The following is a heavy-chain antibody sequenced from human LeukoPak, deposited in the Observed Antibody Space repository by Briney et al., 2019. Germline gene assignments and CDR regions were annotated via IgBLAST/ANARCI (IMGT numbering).Heavy chain of an antibody. J-gene: IGHJ4*02. D-gene: IGHD6-19*01. CDR2: IFGSGGSA. CDR1: GFTFNSDA. V-gene: IGHV3-23*01. CDR3: GKTTTGYSSGRYPGWPVDY. Sequence: VGSLRLSCAASGFTFNSDAMYWGRQAPGKGLEWVSGIFGSGGSAHYADSVKGRFTISRDNSKNTVYLQMDSLRVEDTAVYYCGKTTTGYSSGRYPGWPVDYWGQGTLVTVSS.